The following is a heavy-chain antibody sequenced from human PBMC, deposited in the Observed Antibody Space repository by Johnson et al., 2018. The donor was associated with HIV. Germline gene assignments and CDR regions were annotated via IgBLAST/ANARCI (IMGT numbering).Heavy chain of an antibody. CDR3: ARVYSSSWPAYDAFDI. V-gene: IGHV3-64*01. Sequence: VQLVESGGGLVQPGGSLRLSCAASGFTFSSYAMHWVRQAPGKGLEYVSAISSNGGSTYYANSVKGRFTISRDNSKNTLYLQMGSLRAEDMAVYYCARVYSSSWPAYDAFDIWGQGTMVTVSS. D-gene: IGHD6-13*01. CDR2: ISSNGGST. CDR1: GFTFSSYA. J-gene: IGHJ3*02.